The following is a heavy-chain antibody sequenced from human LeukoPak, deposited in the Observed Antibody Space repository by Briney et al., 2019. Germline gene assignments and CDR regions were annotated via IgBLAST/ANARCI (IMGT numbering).Heavy chain of an antibody. Sequence: PSETLSLTCTVSGGSISSYYWSWIRQPPGKGLEWIGYIYYSGSTNYNPSLKSRVTISVDTSKNQFSLKLSSVTAADTAVYYCARAHCSSTSCSNFDYWGQGTLVTVSS. CDR3: ARAHCSSTSCSNFDY. CDR1: GGSISSYY. V-gene: IGHV4-59*01. D-gene: IGHD2-2*01. CDR2: IYYSGST. J-gene: IGHJ4*02.